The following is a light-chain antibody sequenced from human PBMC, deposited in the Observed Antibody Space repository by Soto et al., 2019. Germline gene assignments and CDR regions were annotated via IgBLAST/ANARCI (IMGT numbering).Light chain of an antibody. CDR1: QSVSSSY. V-gene: IGKV3-20*01. CDR3: QQSGSSLFT. J-gene: IGKJ3*01. CDR2: GAS. Sequence: EIVLTQSPGTLSLSPGERATLSCRASQSVSSSYLAWYQQKPGQAPRLLIYGASSRATGIPDRFSGSGSGTDFTLTISRLEPEYFAVYYCQQSGSSLFTFCPGTKVDIK.